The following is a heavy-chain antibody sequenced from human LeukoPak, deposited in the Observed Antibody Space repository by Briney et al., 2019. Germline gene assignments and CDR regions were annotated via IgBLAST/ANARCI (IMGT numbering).Heavy chain of an antibody. J-gene: IGHJ6*02. Sequence: GGSLRLSCAASGFTFDDYAMHWVRQAPGKGLEWVSGISWNSGSIGYADSVKGRFTISRDNAMNSLYLQMNSLRAEDTALYYCAKDISCGGGGSCYYYYYGMDVWGQGTTVTVSS. CDR2: ISWNSGSI. CDR3: AKDISCGGGGSCYYYYYGMDV. D-gene: IGHD2-15*01. CDR1: GFTFDDYA. V-gene: IGHV3-9*01.